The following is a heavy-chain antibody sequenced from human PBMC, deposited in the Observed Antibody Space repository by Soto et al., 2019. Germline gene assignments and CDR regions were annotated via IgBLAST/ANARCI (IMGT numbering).Heavy chain of an antibody. CDR3: AKDHRPGDAFDI. J-gene: IGHJ3*02. Sequence: GRSLRLSCAASGFTFSSYAMSWARQAPGKGLDWVSAISGRGGSTYYADSVKRLFTIFRDNSKNTLYLQMNSLRADDTDVYYFAKDHRPGDAFDIWGQGTMVPVSS. CDR2: ISGRGGST. CDR1: GFTFSSYA. V-gene: IGHV3-23*01.